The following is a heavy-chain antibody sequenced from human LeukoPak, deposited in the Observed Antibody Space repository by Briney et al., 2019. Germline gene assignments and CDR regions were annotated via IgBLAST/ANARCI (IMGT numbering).Heavy chain of an antibody. CDR2: ISSSSSYI. Sequence: GGSLRLSCAASGFTFSSYSMNWVRQAPGKGLEWVSPISSSSSYIYYADSVKGRFTISRDNAKNSLYLQMNSLRAEDTAVYYCARERIAVAGSYYFDYWGQGTLVTVSS. CDR1: GFTFSSYS. D-gene: IGHD6-19*01. V-gene: IGHV3-21*01. CDR3: ARERIAVAGSYYFDY. J-gene: IGHJ4*02.